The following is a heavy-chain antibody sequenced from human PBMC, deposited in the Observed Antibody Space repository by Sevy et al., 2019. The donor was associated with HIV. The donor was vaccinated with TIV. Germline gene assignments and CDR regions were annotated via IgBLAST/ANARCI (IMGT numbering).Heavy chain of an antibody. Sequence: ASVKVSCKASGYTFTGDYLHWVRQAPGQGLESMGRAYPNSGGTNYARKFQGRVTMTRDTSISTAYMELSRLRFDDTAVYYCARDGGGGTTNSGMDVWGQWTTVTVSS. V-gene: IGHV1-2*06. CDR2: AYPNSGGT. D-gene: IGHD1-7*01. CDR1: GYTFTGDY. J-gene: IGHJ6*02. CDR3: ARDGGGGTTNSGMDV.